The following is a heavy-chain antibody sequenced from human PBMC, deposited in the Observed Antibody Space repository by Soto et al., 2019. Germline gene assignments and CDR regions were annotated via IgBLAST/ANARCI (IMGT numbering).Heavy chain of an antibody. D-gene: IGHD2-8*02. CDR1: GGSISSGGYY. V-gene: IGHV4-31*03. Sequence: PSETLSLTCTVSGGSISSGGYYWSWIRQHPGKGLEWIGYIFYSGTTYYNPSLKSRVTISVDTSKSQFSLKLSSVTAADTAMYYSARGGGVFYFDYLGQGTLVTVTT. J-gene: IGHJ4*02. CDR3: ARGGGVFYFDY. CDR2: IFYSGTT.